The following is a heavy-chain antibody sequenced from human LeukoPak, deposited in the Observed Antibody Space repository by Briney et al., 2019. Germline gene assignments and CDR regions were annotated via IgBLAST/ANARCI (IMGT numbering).Heavy chain of an antibody. CDR1: GYTFTSYY. J-gene: IGHJ3*02. Sequence: ASVKVSCKASGYTFTSYYMDWVRQAPGQGLEWMGIINPSGGSTSYAQKFQGRVTMTRDTSTSTVYMELSSLRSEDTAVYYCARSYGLDAFDIWGQGTMVTVSS. D-gene: IGHD3-10*01. CDR2: INPSGGST. V-gene: IGHV1-46*01. CDR3: ARSYGLDAFDI.